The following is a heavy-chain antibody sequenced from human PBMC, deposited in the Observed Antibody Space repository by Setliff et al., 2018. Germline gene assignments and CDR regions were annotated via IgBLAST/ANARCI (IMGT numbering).Heavy chain of an antibody. CDR2: ISVYTGNT. D-gene: IGHD2-8*01. J-gene: IGHJ4*02. V-gene: IGHV1-18*01. CDR3: SRLVRYCSKTTCQTASGAEV. Sequence: ASVKVSCKASGYTFSHSGITWVRQAPGQGLEWTGWISVYTGNTNYAQKLQGRVTMTTDATTNTAYMELRGLTSDDTAVYYCSRLVRYCSKTTCQTASGAEVWGQGTLVTVSS. CDR1: GYTFSHSG.